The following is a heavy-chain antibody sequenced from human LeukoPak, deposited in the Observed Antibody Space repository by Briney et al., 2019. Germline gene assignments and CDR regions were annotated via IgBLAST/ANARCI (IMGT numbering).Heavy chain of an antibody. CDR1: GCSFSGYY. V-gene: IGHV4-34*01. Sequence: SETLSLTCAVYGCSFSGYYWSWLRQPPGKGLEWIGDINNSGRTNYNPSLKSRVTISVDTSKNQFSLKLSSVTAADTAVYYCARAYYDSSGYYPTHDAFDIWGQGTMVTVSS. J-gene: IGHJ3*02. D-gene: IGHD3-22*01. CDR2: INNSGRT. CDR3: ARAYYDSSGYYPTHDAFDI.